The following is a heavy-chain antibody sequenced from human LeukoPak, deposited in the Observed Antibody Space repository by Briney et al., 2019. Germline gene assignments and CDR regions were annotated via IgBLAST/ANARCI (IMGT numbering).Heavy chain of an antibody. J-gene: IGHJ5*02. D-gene: IGHD5-18*01. CDR1: GGSISSGGYY. CDR3: ARAAMVPGGPNWFDP. CDR2: IYYSGST. Sequence: PSQTLSLTCTVSGGSISSGGYYWSWIRQHPGKGLEWIGYIYYSGSTYYNPSLKSRVTISVDTSKNQFSLKLSSVTAADTAVYYCARAAMVPGGPNWFDPWGQGTLVTVPS. V-gene: IGHV4-31*03.